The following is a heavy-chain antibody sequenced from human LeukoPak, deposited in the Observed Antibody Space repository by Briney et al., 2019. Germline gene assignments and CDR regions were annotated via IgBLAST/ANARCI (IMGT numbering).Heavy chain of an antibody. CDR2: IWYDGSNK. D-gene: IGHD4-17*01. CDR1: GFTFSSYG. Sequence: GGSLRLSCAASGFTFSSYGMHWVRQAPGKGLEWVAVIWYDGSNKYYADSVKGRFTISRDNSKNTLYLQMNSLRAEDTAVYYCAKGRRLRRLNDAFDIWGQGTMVTVSS. V-gene: IGHV3-33*06. CDR3: AKGRRLRRLNDAFDI. J-gene: IGHJ3*02.